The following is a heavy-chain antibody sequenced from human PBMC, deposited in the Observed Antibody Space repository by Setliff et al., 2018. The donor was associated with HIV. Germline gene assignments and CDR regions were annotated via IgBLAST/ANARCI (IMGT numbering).Heavy chain of an antibody. CDR2: MNPNSGIT. CDR3: ARVPAVTRGDWFDP. Sequence: GASVKVSCKASGYTFTNYDINWVRQVTGQGLEWMGWMNPNSGITDYAQKFRGRVTMTTDASTTTAYMELTDLRSDDTAFYYCARVPAVTRGDWFDPWGQGTLVTVSS. D-gene: IGHD2-2*01. J-gene: IGHJ5*02. V-gene: IGHV1-8*01. CDR1: GYTFTNYD.